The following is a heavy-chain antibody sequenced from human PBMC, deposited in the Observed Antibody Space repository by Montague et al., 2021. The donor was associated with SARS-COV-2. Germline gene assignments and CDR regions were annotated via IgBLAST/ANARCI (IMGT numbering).Heavy chain of an antibody. J-gene: IGHJ4*02. CDR3: TRGTFDWDQD. Sequence: SETLSLTCAVYRGSFHIFSWGWFRQPPGKGLEWIGEILLGGRTNYNPSLESRVTISRDSSSDRFSLRLTSVTAADTALYYCTRGTFDWDQDWGQGALVPV. D-gene: IGHD3-9*01. CDR1: RGSFHIFS. V-gene: IGHV4-34*01. CDR2: ILLGGRT.